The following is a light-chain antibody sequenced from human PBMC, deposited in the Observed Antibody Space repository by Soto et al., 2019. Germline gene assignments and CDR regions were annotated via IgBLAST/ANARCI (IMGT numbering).Light chain of an antibody. J-gene: IGLJ2*01. V-gene: IGLV1-44*01. CDR2: SNN. CDR1: SSNIGSNT. Sequence: QSVLTQPPSASGTPGQRFTISCSGNSSNIGSNTVNWYQQLPGTAPKLLIYSNNQRPSGVPDRFSGSKSGTSASLAISGLQSEDEADYYCAAWDDSLNGPVFGGGTKLTVL. CDR3: AAWDDSLNGPV.